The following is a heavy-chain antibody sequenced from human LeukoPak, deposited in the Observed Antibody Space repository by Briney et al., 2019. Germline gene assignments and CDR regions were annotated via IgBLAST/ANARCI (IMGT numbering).Heavy chain of an antibody. CDR3: AKPGAYYDILTGHFDY. CDR1: GFTFSSYA. J-gene: IGHJ4*02. D-gene: IGHD3-9*01. CDR2: ISGSGGST. Sequence: GGSLRLSCAASGFTFSSYAMSWVRQAPGKGLEWVSAISGSGGSTYYADSVKGRFTISRDNSKNTLYLQMNSLRAEDTAVYYCAKPGAYYDILTGHFDYWGQGTLVTASS. V-gene: IGHV3-23*01.